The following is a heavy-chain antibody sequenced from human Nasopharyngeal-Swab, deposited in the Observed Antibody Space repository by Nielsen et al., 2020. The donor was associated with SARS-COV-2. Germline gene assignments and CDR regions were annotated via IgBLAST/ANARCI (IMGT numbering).Heavy chain of an antibody. Sequence: GESLKISCAASGFTFHKYNFNWVRQAPGKGLEWVSSISSSSSYIYYADSVKGRFTISRDNAKNSLYLQMNSLRAEDTAVYYCARDGLDYDFWSAYFMDVWGQGTTVTVSS. CDR3: ARDGLDYDFWSAYFMDV. CDR1: GFTFHKYN. J-gene: IGHJ6*02. V-gene: IGHV3-21*01. D-gene: IGHD3-3*01. CDR2: ISSSSSYI.